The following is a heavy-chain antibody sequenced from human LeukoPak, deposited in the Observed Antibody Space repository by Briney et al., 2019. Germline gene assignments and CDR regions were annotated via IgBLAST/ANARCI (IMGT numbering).Heavy chain of an antibody. V-gene: IGHV4-39*07. D-gene: IGHD1-26*01. CDR3: ARDRIAWESPGFDY. CDR1: GGSISSSSYY. J-gene: IGHJ4*02. Sequence: SETLSLTCTVSGGSISSSSYYWGWIRQPPGKGLEWIGSIYYSGSTYYNPSLKSRVTISVDTSKNQFSLKLSSVTAADTAVYYCARDRIAWESPGFDYWGQGTLVTVSS. CDR2: IYYSGST.